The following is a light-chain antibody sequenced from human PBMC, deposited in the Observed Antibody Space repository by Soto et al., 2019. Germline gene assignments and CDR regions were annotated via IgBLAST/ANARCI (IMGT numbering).Light chain of an antibody. J-gene: IGKJ4*01. Sequence: EIVMTQSPGTLSLSPWERATLSCRASQSVTNSFLAWYQQKPGQAPRLLIYDASSRATGIPDRFSGGGSGTDFTLTISRLEPEDFAVYYCQQFSSYPLTFGGGTKVDIK. CDR1: QSVTNSF. V-gene: IGKV3-20*01. CDR3: QQFSSYPLT. CDR2: DAS.